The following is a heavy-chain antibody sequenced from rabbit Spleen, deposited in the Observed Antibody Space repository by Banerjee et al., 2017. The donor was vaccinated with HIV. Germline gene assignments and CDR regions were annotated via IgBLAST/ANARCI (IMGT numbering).Heavy chain of an antibody. Sequence: QEQLRETGGGLVQPGGSLTLTCTASGVSFSSNVYMCWVRQAPGKGLEWIACIESGSSGFTYLASWAKGRHTISKTSSTTVTLQMTSLTAADTATYFCARDLVAVIGWNFNLWGPGTLVTVS. CDR1: GVSFSSNVY. J-gene: IGHJ4*01. V-gene: IGHV1S45*01. CDR2: IESGSSGFT. D-gene: IGHD1-1*01. CDR3: ARDLVAVIGWNFNL.